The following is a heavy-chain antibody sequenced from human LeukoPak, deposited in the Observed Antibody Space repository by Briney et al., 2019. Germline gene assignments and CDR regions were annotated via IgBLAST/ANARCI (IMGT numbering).Heavy chain of an antibody. CDR3: ARRKRGFDY. CDR2: INHSGST. V-gene: IGHV4-34*01. Sequence: PSETLSLTCAVYGGSFSGYYWSWIRQPPGKGLEWIGEINHSGSTNYNPSLKSRVTIPVDTSKNQFSLKLSSVTAADTAVYYCARRKRGFDYWGQGTLVTVSS. D-gene: IGHD3-10*01. J-gene: IGHJ4*02. CDR1: GGSFSGYY.